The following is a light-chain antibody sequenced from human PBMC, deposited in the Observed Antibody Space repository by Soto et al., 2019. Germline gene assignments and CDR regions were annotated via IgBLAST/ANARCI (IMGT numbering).Light chain of an antibody. CDR2: GNS. CDR1: NSNIGAGYD. Sequence: QSVLTQPPSVSGAPGQRVTISCTGYNSNIGAGYDVHWYQQLPGTAPKLLIYGNSNRPSGVPDRFSASKSGTSASLAITGLQAEDEADYYCQSYDSGLSGGVFGGGTKLTVL. J-gene: IGLJ3*02. CDR3: QSYDSGLSGGV. V-gene: IGLV1-40*01.